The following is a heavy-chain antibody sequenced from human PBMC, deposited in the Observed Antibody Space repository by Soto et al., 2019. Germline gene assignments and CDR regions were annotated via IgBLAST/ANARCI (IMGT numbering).Heavy chain of an antibody. D-gene: IGHD6-6*01. CDR2: VYHTGTT. CDR3: ARPHYSSSSHFDY. V-gene: IGHV4-39*01. CDR1: GGSIGSSTYY. Sequence: SETLSLTCSVSGGSIGSSTYYWSWIRQPPGKGLEWIGSVYHTGTTYYNPSLKSPVTISVDTSKNQFSLKLTSVTAADTAVYYCARPHYSSSSHFDYWGQGTLVTVSS. J-gene: IGHJ4*02.